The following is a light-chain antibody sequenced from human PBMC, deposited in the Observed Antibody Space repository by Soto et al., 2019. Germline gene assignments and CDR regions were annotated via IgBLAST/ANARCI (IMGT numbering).Light chain of an antibody. V-gene: IGKV2-28*01. Sequence: DIVMTQSPLSLPVTPGDPASMSFRSNQMLLHSNGYNYLDWYLQKPGQSPRLLIYLGFDRASGVPVRFSGSGSGTDFTLTISRVEAEDVGVYFCMQALETPLTLGPGTKVDIK. J-gene: IGKJ3*01. CDR2: LGF. CDR3: MQALETPLT. CDR1: QMLLHSNGYNY.